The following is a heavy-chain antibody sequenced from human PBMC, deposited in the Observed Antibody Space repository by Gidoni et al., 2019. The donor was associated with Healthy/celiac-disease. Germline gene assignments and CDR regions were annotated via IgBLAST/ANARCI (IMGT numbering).Heavy chain of an antibody. J-gene: IGHJ3*02. CDR1: GDSVSSHSAA. CDR3: ARESSGYSSGWYRPGARRAAFDI. D-gene: IGHD6-19*01. CDR2: TYYRSKWDN. V-gene: IGHV6-1*01. Sequence: QVQLQQSGPGLVTPSQTLSLTCAISGDSVSSHSAAWNWIRQSPSRGLEWLGRTYYRSKWDNDYAVSVKSRLTINPDTSKNQFSLQLNSVTPEDTAVYYCARESSGYSSGWYRPGARRAAFDIWGQGTMVTVSS.